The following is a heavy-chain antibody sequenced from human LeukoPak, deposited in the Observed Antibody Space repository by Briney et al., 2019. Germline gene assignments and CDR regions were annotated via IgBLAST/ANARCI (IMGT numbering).Heavy chain of an antibody. V-gene: IGHV3-30*18. CDR3: AKEVRGMDV. J-gene: IGHJ6*02. CDR2: ISYDGSNK. Sequence: SSLTISCAASAFTFSSYSITWVRQAPGKGLEWVAVISYDGSNKYYADSVRGRFTISRDNSKNTLYLQMNSLRAEDTAVYYCAKEVRGMDVWSQGTTVTVSS. CDR1: AFTFSSYS. D-gene: IGHD4-11*01.